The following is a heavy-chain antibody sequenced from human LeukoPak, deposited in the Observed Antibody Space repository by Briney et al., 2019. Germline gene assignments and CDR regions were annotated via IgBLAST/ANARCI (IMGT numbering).Heavy chain of an antibody. CDR3: ARDAAGYGDPFDY. CDR1: GGSFSGYY. J-gene: IGHJ4*02. CDR2: INHSGST. D-gene: IGHD4-17*01. Sequence: PSETLSLTCAVYGGSFSGYYWSWIRQPPGKGLEWIGEINHSGSTNYNPSLKSRVTISVDRSKNQFSLKLSSVTAADTAVYYCARDAAGYGDPFDYWGQGTLVTVSS. V-gene: IGHV4-34*01.